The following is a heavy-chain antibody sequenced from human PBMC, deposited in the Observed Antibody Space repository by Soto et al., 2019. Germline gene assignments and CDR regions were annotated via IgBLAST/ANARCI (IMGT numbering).Heavy chain of an antibody. V-gene: IGHV5-51*01. J-gene: IGHJ4*02. CDR2: IYPGDSDT. CDR1: GYSFTSYW. Sequence: GESLKISCKGSGYSFTSYWIGWVRQMPGKGLEWTGIIYPGDSDTRYSPSFQGQVTISADKSISTAYLQWSSLKASDTAMYYCARLKYCSSTSCYLFSGFDYWGQGTLVTVSS. CDR3: ARLKYCSSTSCYLFSGFDY. D-gene: IGHD2-2*01.